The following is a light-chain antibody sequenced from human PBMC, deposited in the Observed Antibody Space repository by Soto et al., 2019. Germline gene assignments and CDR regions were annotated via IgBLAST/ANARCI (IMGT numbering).Light chain of an antibody. CDR1: SSDVGGSDY. CDR2: DVT. Sequence: QSALTQPRSVSGSPGQSVTISCTGTSSDVGGSDYVSWFQHYPGKGPKLLIYDVTRRPSGVPDRFSGSKSGTSASLAISGLRSEDEANYYCVAWDDSLSGLVFGTGTKLTVL. J-gene: IGLJ1*01. V-gene: IGLV2-11*01. CDR3: VAWDDSLSGLV.